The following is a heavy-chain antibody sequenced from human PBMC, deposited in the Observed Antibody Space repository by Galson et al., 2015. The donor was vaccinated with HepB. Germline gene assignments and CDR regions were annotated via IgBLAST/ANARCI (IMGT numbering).Heavy chain of an antibody. D-gene: IGHD6-13*01. V-gene: IGHV3-64D*06. CDR3: VKSEDSSSWTGPFDY. J-gene: IGHJ4*02. CDR2: ISSNGGST. Sequence: SLRLSCAASGFTFSSYAMHWVRQAPGKGLDYVSAISSNGGSTYYADSVKGRFTISRDNSKNTLYLQMSSLRAEDTAVYYCVKSEDSSSWTGPFDYWGQGTLVTVSS. CDR1: GFTFSSYA.